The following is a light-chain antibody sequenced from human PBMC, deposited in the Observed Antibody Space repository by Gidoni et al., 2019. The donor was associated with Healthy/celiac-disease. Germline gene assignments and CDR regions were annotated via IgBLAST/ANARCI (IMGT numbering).Light chain of an antibody. J-gene: IGKJ4*01. V-gene: IGKV3-20*01. Sequence: EIVFTQSPGTLYLSPGERATLSCRASQRVSSSYLAWYQQKPGQTPRLLIYVASSRATGIPDRFSGSGSGTDFTLTISRLEPEDFAVYYCQQYGSSPLTFGGGTKVEIK. CDR1: QRVSSSY. CDR2: VAS. CDR3: QQYGSSPLT.